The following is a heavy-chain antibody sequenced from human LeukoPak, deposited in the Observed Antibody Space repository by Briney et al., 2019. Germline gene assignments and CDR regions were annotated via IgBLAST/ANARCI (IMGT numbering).Heavy chain of an antibody. D-gene: IGHD1-26*01. CDR1: GFTFSSYA. J-gene: IGHJ4*02. CDR2: ISGNGGTT. Sequence: GGFLRLSCAASGFTFSSYAMSWARQAPGKGLEWVSAISGNGGTTSYADSVKGRFTISRDNSKNTLYLQMNSLRAEDTAVYYCVKDKVGATSSFDYWGQGTLVTVSS. CDR3: VKDKVGATSSFDY. V-gene: IGHV3-23*01.